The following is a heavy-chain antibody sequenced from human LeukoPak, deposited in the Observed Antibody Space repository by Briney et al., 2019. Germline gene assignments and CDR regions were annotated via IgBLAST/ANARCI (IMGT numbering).Heavy chain of an antibody. CDR1: GFTLSSYW. J-gene: IGHJ4*02. CDR3: ARADYGGNLFFDY. V-gene: IGHV3-7*04. CDR2: IKQDGSEI. Sequence: GGSLRLSCAASGFTLSSYWMSWVRQAPGKGLEWVTNIKQDGSEINYVDSVKGRFTISRDNAKNSMLLQMNSLRAEDTAVYYCARADYGGNLFFDYWGQGALVTVSS. D-gene: IGHD4-23*01.